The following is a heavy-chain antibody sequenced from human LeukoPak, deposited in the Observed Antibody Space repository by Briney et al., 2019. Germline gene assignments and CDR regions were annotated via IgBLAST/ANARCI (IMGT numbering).Heavy chain of an antibody. CDR1: GFIFSGSW. Sequence: PGGSLRLSCAASGFIFSGSWMSWVRQAPGKGLEWVAVISYDGSIKYYGDSVKGRFTISRDNSKNTVHLQMNSLRAEDAAVYYCAKEWGSHYDSSGYLDYWGQGTLVTVSS. CDR3: AKEWGSHYDSSGYLDY. J-gene: IGHJ4*02. V-gene: IGHV3-30*18. CDR2: ISYDGSIK. D-gene: IGHD3-22*01.